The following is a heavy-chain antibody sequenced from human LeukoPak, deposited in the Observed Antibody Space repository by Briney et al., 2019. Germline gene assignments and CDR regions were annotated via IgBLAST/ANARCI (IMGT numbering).Heavy chain of an antibody. CDR2: ISSSGSTI. J-gene: IGHJ6*04. CDR3: AELGITMIGGV. D-gene: IGHD3-10*02. CDR1: GGSISTSNSY. Sequence: LSLTCAVSGGSISTSNSYWGWIRRPPGKGLEWVSYISSSGSTIYYADSVKGRFTISRDNAKNSLYLQMNSLRAEDTAVYYCAELGITMIGGVWGKGTTVTISS. V-gene: IGHV3-11*04.